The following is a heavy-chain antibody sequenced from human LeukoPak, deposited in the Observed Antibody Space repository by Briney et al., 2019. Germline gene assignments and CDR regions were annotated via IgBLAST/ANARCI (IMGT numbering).Heavy chain of an antibody. Sequence: GGSLRLSCAASGFTFSSYAMSWVRQAPGKGLEWVSAISGSGGSTYYADSVKGRFTISRDNSKNTLYLQMNSLRAEDTAVYYRAKGKGSSSRTPFDYWGQGTLVTVSS. CDR2: ISGSGGST. CDR3: AKGKGSSSRTPFDY. CDR1: GFTFSSYA. D-gene: IGHD6-13*01. V-gene: IGHV3-23*01. J-gene: IGHJ4*02.